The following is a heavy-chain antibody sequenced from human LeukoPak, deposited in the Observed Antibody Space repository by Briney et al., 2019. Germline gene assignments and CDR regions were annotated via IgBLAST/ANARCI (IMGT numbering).Heavy chain of an antibody. J-gene: IGHJ5*02. Sequence: PSETLSLTCAVSGGSISSGGYSWSWIRQPPGKGLEWIGYIYHSGSTYYNPSLKSRVTISVDRSKNQFSLKLSPVTAADTAVYYCARYGSGSYHVYNWFDPWGQGTLVTVSS. CDR2: IYHSGST. CDR1: GGSISSGGYS. D-gene: IGHD3-10*01. V-gene: IGHV4-30-2*01. CDR3: ARYGSGSYHVYNWFDP.